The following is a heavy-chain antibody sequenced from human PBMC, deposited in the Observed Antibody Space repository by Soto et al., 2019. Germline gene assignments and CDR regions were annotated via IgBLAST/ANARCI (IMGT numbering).Heavy chain of an antibody. CDR3: ARRGSGSYSDY. V-gene: IGHV4-59*08. J-gene: IGHJ4*02. CDR2: IYYSGST. Sequence: SETLSLTCTVSGGSISSYYWCWIRQPPGKGQEWIGYIYYSGSTNYNPSLKSRVTISVDTSKNQFSLKLSSVTAADTAVYYCARRGSGSYSDYWGQGTLVTVSS. D-gene: IGHD3-10*01. CDR1: GGSISSYY.